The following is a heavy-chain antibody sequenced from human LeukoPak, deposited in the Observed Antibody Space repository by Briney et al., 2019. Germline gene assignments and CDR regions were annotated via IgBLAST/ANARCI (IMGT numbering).Heavy chain of an antibody. CDR3: VFGLAAGGYDAFDI. CDR2: INQSGST. J-gene: IGHJ3*02. V-gene: IGHV4-34*01. D-gene: IGHD6-25*01. CDR1: GGSLSGYY. Sequence: SETLSLTCGVYGGSLSGYYWNWIRQPPGKGLEWIGEINQSGSTNYNPSLKSRVTISVDTSKNQFSLRLSSVTAADTAVYNCVFGLAAGGYDAFDIWGQGTVVTVSS.